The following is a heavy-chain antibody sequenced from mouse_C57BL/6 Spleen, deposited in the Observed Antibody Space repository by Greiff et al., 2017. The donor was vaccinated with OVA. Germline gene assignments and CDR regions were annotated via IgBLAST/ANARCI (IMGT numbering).Heavy chain of an antibody. V-gene: IGHV7-1*01. CDR3: ARDDSGGYAMDY. CDR2: SRNKANDYTT. CDR1: GFTFSDFY. J-gene: IGHJ4*01. Sequence: DVKLVESGGGLVQSGRSLRLSCATSGFTFSDFYMEWVRQAPGKGLEWIAASRNKANDYTTEYSASVKGRFIVSRDTSQSILYLQMNALRAEDTAIYYCARDDSGGYAMDYWGQGTSVTVSS. D-gene: IGHD6-1*01.